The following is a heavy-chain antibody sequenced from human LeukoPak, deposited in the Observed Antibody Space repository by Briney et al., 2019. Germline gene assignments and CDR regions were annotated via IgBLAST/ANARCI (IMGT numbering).Heavy chain of an antibody. CDR3: ARDRYGYGYVLWD. CDR1: GYTFTGYY. J-gene: IGHJ4*02. D-gene: IGHD5-18*01. V-gene: IGHV1-2*02. Sequence: ASVKVSCKASGYTFTGYYMHWVRQAPGQGLEWMGWINPNSGGTNYAQKFQGRVTMTRDTSISTAYTELSRLRSDDTAVYYCARDRYGYGYVLWDWGQGTLVTVSS. CDR2: INPNSGGT.